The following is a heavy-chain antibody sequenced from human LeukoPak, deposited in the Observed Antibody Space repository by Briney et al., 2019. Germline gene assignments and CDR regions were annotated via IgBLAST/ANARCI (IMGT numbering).Heavy chain of an antibody. J-gene: IGHJ4*02. V-gene: IGHV4-61*02. CDR2: ISTSEST. CDR1: GASISSGTSY. D-gene: IGHD1-14*01. CDR3: ARGALPGADKYYFDY. Sequence: SQTLSLTWTVSGASISSGTSYWSWIRQPAGRGLEWIGRISTSESTNYNSSLKSRVTISVDTSKNQFSLKLSSVTAADTAVYYCARGALPGADKYYFDYWGQGTLVTVSS.